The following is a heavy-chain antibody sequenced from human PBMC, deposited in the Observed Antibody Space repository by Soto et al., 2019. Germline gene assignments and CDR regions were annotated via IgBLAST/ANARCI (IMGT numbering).Heavy chain of an antibody. D-gene: IGHD2-2*01. CDR1: GGSFSGYY. CDR2: INHSGST. V-gene: IGHV4-34*01. CDR3: AIGLSTYHY. J-gene: IGHJ4*02. Sequence: SETLSLTCAVYGGSFSGYYWSWIRQPPGKGLEWIGEINHSGSTNYNPSLKSRVTISVDTSKNQFSLKLSSVTAADTAVYYCAIGLSTYHYWGQGTLVTVSS.